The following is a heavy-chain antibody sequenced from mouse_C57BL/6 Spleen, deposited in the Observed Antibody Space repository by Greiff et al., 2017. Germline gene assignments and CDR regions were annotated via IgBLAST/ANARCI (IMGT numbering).Heavy chain of an antibody. CDR1: GYTFTSYW. Sequence: QVQLQQPGAELVKPGASVKLSCKASGYTFTSYWMHWVKQRPGQGLEWIGMIHPNSGSTNYNEKFKSKATLTIAKASSTAYMQISSLTSEDSAVYYCASSNDGYSYWYFDVWGTGTTVTVSS. CDR2: IHPNSGST. J-gene: IGHJ1*03. CDR3: ASSNDGYSYWYFDV. V-gene: IGHV1-64*01. D-gene: IGHD2-3*01.